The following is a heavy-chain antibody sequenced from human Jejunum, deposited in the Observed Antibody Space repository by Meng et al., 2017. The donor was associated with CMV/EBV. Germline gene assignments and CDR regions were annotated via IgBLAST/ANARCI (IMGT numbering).Heavy chain of an antibody. CDR2: IFTTGST. J-gene: IGHJ4*02. CDR1: RGSLSFYY. V-gene: IGHV4-4*07. Sequence: QVQLQESGAGLLKPSGTLSLTCTVSRGSLSFYYWSCIRKPAGKGLEWIGRIFTTGSTNYHPSLKSRVTMSVDTSKNQISLRLTSVTAADTAIYYCVRETDMTVGPHFDYWGQGALVTVSS. CDR3: VRETDMTVGPHFDY. D-gene: IGHD3-22*01.